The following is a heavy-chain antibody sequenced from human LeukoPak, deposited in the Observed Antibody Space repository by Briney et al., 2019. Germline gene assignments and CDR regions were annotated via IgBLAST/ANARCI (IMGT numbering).Heavy chain of an antibody. D-gene: IGHD5-18*01. Sequence: ASVKVSCKASGYTFSNYYMHWVRQAPGQGLEWMGIINPSGGRTSYAQRFQGRVTMTRDTSTSTLYMELSSLTSEDTAVYFCAGSAGYSYGRIDYWGQGTLVTVSS. J-gene: IGHJ4*02. CDR1: GYTFSNYY. CDR3: AGSAGYSYGRIDY. V-gene: IGHV1-46*01. CDR2: INPSGGRT.